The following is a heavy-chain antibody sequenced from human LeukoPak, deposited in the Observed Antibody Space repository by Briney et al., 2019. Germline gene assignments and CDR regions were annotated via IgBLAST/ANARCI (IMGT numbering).Heavy chain of an antibody. D-gene: IGHD5-18*01. Sequence: GGSLRLSCAASGFTFSSYSMNWVRQAPGKGLEWVSSISSSSSYIYYADSVKGRFTISRDNAKNSLYLQMNSLRAEDTAVYYCARPGYSYGSPLYYFDYWGQGALVTVSS. J-gene: IGHJ4*02. CDR2: ISSSSSYI. V-gene: IGHV3-21*01. CDR3: ARPGYSYGSPLYYFDY. CDR1: GFTFSSYS.